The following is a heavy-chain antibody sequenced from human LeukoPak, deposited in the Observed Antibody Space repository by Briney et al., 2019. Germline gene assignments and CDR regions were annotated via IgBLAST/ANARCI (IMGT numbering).Heavy chain of an antibody. V-gene: IGHV3-30*02. D-gene: IGHD1-26*01. J-gene: IGHJ4*02. CDR3: AKDMEGGYFDY. Sequence: GGSLRLSCAASGFTFSSYGMHWVRQAPGKGLEWVAVIWYGGSNKYYADSVKGRFTISRDNSKNTLYLQMNSLRAEDTAVYYCAKDMEGGYFDYWGQGTLVTVSS. CDR2: IWYGGSNK. CDR1: GFTFSSYG.